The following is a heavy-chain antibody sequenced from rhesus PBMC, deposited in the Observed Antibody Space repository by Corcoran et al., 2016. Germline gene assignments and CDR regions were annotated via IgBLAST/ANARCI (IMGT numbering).Heavy chain of an antibody. CDR1: GGSVSNSNW. Sequence: QVQLQESGPGLVKPSETLSLTCAVSGGSVSNSNWWSWIRQPPGKGLEWIGYISCSSGSTYYNPSLKIRVNISTDTSKTQFSLKLSSVTAADTAVYYCARFSSGWFFDYWGQGVLVTVSS. J-gene: IGHJ4*01. CDR2: ISCSSGST. V-gene: IGHV4-65*01. D-gene: IGHD6-31*01. CDR3: ARFSSGWFFDY.